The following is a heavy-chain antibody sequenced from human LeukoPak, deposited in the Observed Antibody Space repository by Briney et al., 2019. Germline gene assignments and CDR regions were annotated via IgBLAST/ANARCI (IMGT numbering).Heavy chain of an antibody. J-gene: IGHJ2*01. CDR2: IYYSGST. V-gene: IGHV4-59*01. D-gene: IGHD2-2*01. Sequence: SETLSLTCTVSDGSISSYYWSWIRQPPGKGLEWIGYIYYSGSTNYNPSLKSRVTISVDTCKNQFSLKLSSVTAADTAVYYCATGLKRRDIVVVPAAMPTRPLPNWYFDLWGRGTLVTVSS. CDR3: ATGLKRRDIVVVPAAMPTRPLPNWYFDL. CDR1: DGSISSYY.